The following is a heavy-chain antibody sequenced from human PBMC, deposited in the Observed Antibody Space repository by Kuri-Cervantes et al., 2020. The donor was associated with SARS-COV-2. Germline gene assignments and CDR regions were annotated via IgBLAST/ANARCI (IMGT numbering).Heavy chain of an antibody. CDR1: GYTLTELS. CDR2: FDPEDGET. D-gene: IGHD3-9*01. J-gene: IGHJ5*02. CDR3: VRYLDWKRGADL. V-gene: IGHV1-24*01. Sequence: ASVKVSCKVSGYTLTELSMHWVRQAPGKGLEWMGGFDPEDGETIYAQKFQGRVTMTEDTSTDTAYTELSSLRSEDTAVYFCVRYLDWKRGADLWGQGTQVTVSS.